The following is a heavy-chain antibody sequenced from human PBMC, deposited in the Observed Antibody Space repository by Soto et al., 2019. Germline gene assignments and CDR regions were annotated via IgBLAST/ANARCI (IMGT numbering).Heavy chain of an antibody. CDR2: IYSGGST. Sequence: GGSLRLSCAASGFTFSSNYMSWVRQAPGKGLEWVSVIYSGGSTYYADSVKGRFTISRDNSKNTLYLQMNSLRAEDTAVYYCARDSTWESEYYYGMDVWGQGTTVTVSS. D-gene: IGHD1-26*01. CDR3: ARDSTWESEYYYGMDV. J-gene: IGHJ6*02. V-gene: IGHV3-53*01. CDR1: GFTFSSNY.